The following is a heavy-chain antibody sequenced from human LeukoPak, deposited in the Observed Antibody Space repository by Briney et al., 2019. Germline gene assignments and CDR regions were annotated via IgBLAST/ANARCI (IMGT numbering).Heavy chain of an antibody. CDR2: ISYDGSNK. CDR1: GFTFSSYG. V-gene: IGHV3-30*18. Sequence: PGRSLRLSCAASGFTFSSYGMHWVRQAPGKGLEWVAVISYDGSNKYYADSVKGRFTISRDNSKNTLYPQMNSLRAEDTAVYYCAKDGGYSGYEEIDYWGQGTLVTVSS. D-gene: IGHD5-12*01. CDR3: AKDGGYSGYEEIDY. J-gene: IGHJ4*02.